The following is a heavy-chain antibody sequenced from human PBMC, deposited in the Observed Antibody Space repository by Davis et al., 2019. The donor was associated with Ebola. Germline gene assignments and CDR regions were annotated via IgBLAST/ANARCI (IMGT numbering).Heavy chain of an antibody. J-gene: IGHJ4*02. D-gene: IGHD5-24*01. V-gene: IGHV1-69*06. CDR2: IIPIFGTA. CDR1: GGTFSSNA. Sequence: SVKVSCKAFGGTFSSNAISWVRQAPGQGLEWMGGIIPIFGTANYAQNFQGRVTITADRSTSTVYMELSSLRSEDTAVYYCARGRDGFTYDHWGQGTLVTVSS. CDR3: ARGRDGFTYDH.